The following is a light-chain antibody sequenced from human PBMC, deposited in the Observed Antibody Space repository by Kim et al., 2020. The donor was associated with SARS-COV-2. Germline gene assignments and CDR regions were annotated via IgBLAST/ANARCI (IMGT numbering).Light chain of an antibody. CDR2: DAS. V-gene: IGKV3-15*01. Sequence: EIVMTQSPATLSLSPGERATLSCRASQSVSRSLAWYQQKPGQPPRLLIYDASTRATGIPARFSGSGSGTEFTLTISSLQSEDFAVYYCQQYNNWPRTFGQGTKVDIK. CDR3: QQYNNWPRT. J-gene: IGKJ1*01. CDR1: QSVSRS.